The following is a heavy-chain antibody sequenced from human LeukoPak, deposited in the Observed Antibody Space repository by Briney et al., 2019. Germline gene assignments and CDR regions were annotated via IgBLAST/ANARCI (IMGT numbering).Heavy chain of an antibody. CDR2: ISAYTGNT. CDR3: ARLTGSYHNFDY. J-gene: IGHJ4*02. CDR1: GYTFTSYG. V-gene: IGHV1-18*01. Sequence: ASVKVSCKASGYTFTSYGISWVRQAPGQGLEWMGWISAYTGNTKYAQKLQGRVTMTTDTSTSTAYMELRSLRSDDTAVYCCARLTGSYHNFDYWGQGTLVTVSS. D-gene: IGHD1-26*01.